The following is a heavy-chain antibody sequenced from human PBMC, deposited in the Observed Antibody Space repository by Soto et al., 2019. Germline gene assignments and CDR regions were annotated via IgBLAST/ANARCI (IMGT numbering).Heavy chain of an antibody. V-gene: IGHV4-39*01. D-gene: IGHD1-26*01. CDR1: GVSVSSSSYY. Sequence: SETLSLTCTVSGVSVSSSSYYWGWIRQSPGKGLEWIGTIYYTGRTSYSPSLKSRVTISVDTSKTQFSLNLKSVTAADTAVYYCAGRRAGDYYFDYWGQGTLVTVSS. CDR2: IYYTGRT. CDR3: AGRRAGDYYFDY. J-gene: IGHJ4*02.